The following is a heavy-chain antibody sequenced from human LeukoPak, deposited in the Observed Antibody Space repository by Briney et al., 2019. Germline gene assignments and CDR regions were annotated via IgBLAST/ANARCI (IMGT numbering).Heavy chain of an antibody. J-gene: IGHJ4*02. D-gene: IGHD6-13*01. CDR3: AKDDSSSWYPLDY. Sequence: GGSLRLSCAASGFTFSSYGMHWVRQAPGKGLEWVAVISYDGSNKYYADSVKGRFTISRDNSKNTLYLQMNSLRAEDTALYYCAKDDSSSWYPLDYWGQGTLVTVSS. CDR2: ISYDGSNK. CDR1: GFTFSSYG. V-gene: IGHV3-30*18.